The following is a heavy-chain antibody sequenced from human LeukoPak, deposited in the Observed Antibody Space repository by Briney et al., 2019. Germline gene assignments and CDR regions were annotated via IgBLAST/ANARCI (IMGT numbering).Heavy chain of an antibody. Sequence: SETLSLTCAVYGGSFSGCYWSWIRQPPGKGLEWIGEINQSGSTNYNPSHKSRVTISVDTSKNQFSLKLSSVTAADTAVYYCARVMVRGVPENYYYYYMDVWGKGTTVTVSS. CDR1: GGSFSGCY. D-gene: IGHD3-10*01. CDR3: ARVMVRGVPENYYYYYMDV. V-gene: IGHV4-34*01. J-gene: IGHJ6*03. CDR2: INQSGST.